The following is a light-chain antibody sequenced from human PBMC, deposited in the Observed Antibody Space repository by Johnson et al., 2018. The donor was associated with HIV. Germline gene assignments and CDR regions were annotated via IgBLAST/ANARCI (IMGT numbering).Light chain of an antibody. CDR1: SSNIGNNY. J-gene: IGLJ1*01. CDR3: GTWDSSLSKV. V-gene: IGLV1-51*01. Sequence: QSVLTQPPSVSAAPGQKVTISCSGSSSNIGNNYVSWYQQLPGTAPKLLIYDSNKRPSGIPDRFSGSKSGTSATLGITGLQTGDEADYYCGTWDSSLSKVFGTGTKVTVL. CDR2: DSN.